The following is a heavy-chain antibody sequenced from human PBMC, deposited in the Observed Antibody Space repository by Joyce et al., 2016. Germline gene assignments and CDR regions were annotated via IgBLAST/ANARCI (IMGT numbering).Heavy chain of an antibody. J-gene: IGHJ5*02. Sequence: QVQLQESGPGLVKPSQTLSLTCSVSGGSVSREGYYWSWIRQHPEKGLQWVGYIYYTGSTYFNPSRESRVSISLGTSKNRFSLKLTSVTAEDTAVYFCATARNIVEGYWFDPWGQGSLVTVSS. CDR3: ATARNIVEGYWFDP. CDR2: IYYTGST. CDR1: GGSVSREGYY. D-gene: IGHD3-22*01. V-gene: IGHV4-31*03.